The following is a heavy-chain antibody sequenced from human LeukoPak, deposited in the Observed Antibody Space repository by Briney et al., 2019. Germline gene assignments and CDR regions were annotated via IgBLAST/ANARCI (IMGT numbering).Heavy chain of an antibody. D-gene: IGHD6-13*01. V-gene: IGHV3-21*01. Sequence: GGSLRLSCAASGFTFSTYSMNWVRQAPGKGLEWVSSISSSSSYIYYPDSVKGRFTISRDNAKNSLYLQMNSLRAEDTAVYYCARSTSYSAAAGTPENAFDIRGQGTMVTVSS. CDR1: GFTFSTYS. CDR3: ARSTSYSAAAGTPENAFDI. CDR2: ISSSSSYI. J-gene: IGHJ3*02.